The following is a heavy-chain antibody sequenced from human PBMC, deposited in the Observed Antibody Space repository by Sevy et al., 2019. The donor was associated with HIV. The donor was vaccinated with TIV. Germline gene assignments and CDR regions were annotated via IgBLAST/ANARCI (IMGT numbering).Heavy chain of an antibody. CDR2: LNGDGSSA. Sequence: GESLKISCAASGFTFSSHWMHWVRQAPGKGLVWVSRLNGDGSSASYADFVKGRFTISRDNGKNTVYLQISSLTADDTAVNYCTRGRSGTYGWFDPWGQGTLVTVSS. D-gene: IGHD6-19*01. J-gene: IGHJ5*02. V-gene: IGHV3-74*01. CDR3: TRGRSGTYGWFDP. CDR1: GFTFSSHW.